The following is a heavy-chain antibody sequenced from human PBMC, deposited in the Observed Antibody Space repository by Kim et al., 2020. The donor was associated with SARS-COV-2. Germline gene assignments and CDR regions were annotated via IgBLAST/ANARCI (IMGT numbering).Heavy chain of an antibody. CDR1: GGSISSSNW. CDR3: ARWWSFDYSSRRFDP. Sequence: SETLSLTCAVSGGSISSSNWWSWVRQPPGKGLEWIGEIYHSGSTNYNPSLKSRVTISVDKSKNQFSLKLSSVTAADTAVYYCARWWSFDYSSRRFDPWGQGTLVTVSS. D-gene: IGHD6-13*01. CDR2: IYHSGST. V-gene: IGHV4-4*02. J-gene: IGHJ5*02.